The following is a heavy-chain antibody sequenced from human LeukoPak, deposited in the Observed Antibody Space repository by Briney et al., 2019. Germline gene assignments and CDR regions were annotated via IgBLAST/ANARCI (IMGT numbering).Heavy chain of an antibody. Sequence: ASVKVSCKASGYTFTGYYMHWVRQAPGQGLEWMGWINPNSGGTNYAQKFQGRVTMTRDTSVSTAYMELSRLRSDDTAVYYCARDGYSSGWYDYWGQGTLVTVSS. V-gene: IGHV1-2*02. D-gene: IGHD6-19*01. J-gene: IGHJ4*02. CDR2: INPNSGGT. CDR1: GYTFTGYY. CDR3: ARDGYSSGWYDY.